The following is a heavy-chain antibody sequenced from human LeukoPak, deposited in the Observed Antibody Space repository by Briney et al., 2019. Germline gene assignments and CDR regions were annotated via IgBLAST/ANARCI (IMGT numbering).Heavy chain of an antibody. CDR1: GGSITGYW. V-gene: IGHV4-59*08. D-gene: IGHD2-2*01. J-gene: IGHJ4*02. Sequence: PSETLSLTCTVSGGSITGYWWSWIRQPPGKGLEWIGNIRYNGNTYSNPSLKSRVTISVDTSKNQFSLKLSSLTAADTAVYYCARHGADIVVVPSGSVVYWGQGTLVTVSS. CDR3: ARHGADIVVVPSGSVVY. CDR2: IRYNGNT.